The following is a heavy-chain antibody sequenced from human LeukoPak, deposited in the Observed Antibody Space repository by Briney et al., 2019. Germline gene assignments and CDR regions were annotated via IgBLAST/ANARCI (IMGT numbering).Heavy chain of an antibody. CDR1: GFTFDDYA. CDR3: AKDHDYDPSYYMDV. J-gene: IGHJ6*03. V-gene: IGHV3-9*03. CDR2: ISWNSGSI. Sequence: GGSLRLSCAASGFTFDDYAMHWVRQAPGKGLEWVSGISWNSGSIGYADSVKGRFTISRDNAKNSLYLQMNSLRAEDMALYYCAKDHDYDPSYYMDVWGKGTTVTVSS. D-gene: IGHD3-3*01.